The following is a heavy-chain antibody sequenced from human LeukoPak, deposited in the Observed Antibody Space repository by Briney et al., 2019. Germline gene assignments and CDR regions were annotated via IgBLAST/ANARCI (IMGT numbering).Heavy chain of an antibody. CDR2: IIPIFGTA. D-gene: IGHD1-1*01. V-gene: IGHV1-69*06. CDR1: GGTFSSYA. J-gene: IGHJ6*03. CDR3: ARDTHELERPHYYYYYMDV. Sequence: SVKVSCKASGGTFSSYAISWVRQAPGQGLEWMGGIIPIFGTANYAQKFQGRVTITADKSTSTAYMELSSLRPEDTAVYYCARDTHELERPHYYYYYMDVWGKGTTVTVSS.